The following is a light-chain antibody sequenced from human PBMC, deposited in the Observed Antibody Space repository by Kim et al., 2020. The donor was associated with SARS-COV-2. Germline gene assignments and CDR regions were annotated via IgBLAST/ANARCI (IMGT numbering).Light chain of an antibody. CDR3: QQCYKSPFT. V-gene: IGKV4-1*01. J-gene: IGKJ4*01. Sequence: AAINCKSSQTVLSSSNNQNYLAWYQQKPGQPPKLLIYWSSTRQSGIPDRFSGSGSGTDFTLTISSLQAEDVAVYFCQQCYKSPFTFGGGTKVDIK. CDR1: QTVLSSSNNQNY. CDR2: WSS.